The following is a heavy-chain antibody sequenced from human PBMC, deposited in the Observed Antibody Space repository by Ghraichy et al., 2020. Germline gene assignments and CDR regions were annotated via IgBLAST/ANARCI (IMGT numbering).Heavy chain of an antibody. CDR2: ISGPGGST. Sequence: GESLNISCAASGFTFSSYAMRWVRQAPGKGLEWVSAISGPGGSTYYADSVKGRFTISRDNSKNTLYLQMNSLRAEDTAVYYCATRPYYDILTGYGGLDFWGQGTLVTVSS. CDR1: GFTFSSYA. D-gene: IGHD3-9*01. J-gene: IGHJ4*02. V-gene: IGHV3-23*01. CDR3: ATRPYYDILTGYGGLDF.